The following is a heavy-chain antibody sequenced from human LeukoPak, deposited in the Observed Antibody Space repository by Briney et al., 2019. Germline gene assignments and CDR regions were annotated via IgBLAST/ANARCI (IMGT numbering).Heavy chain of an antibody. CDR3: ARDHYGSGSNPFDY. Sequence: PGGSLRLSCVVSGFSVSNYAMSWVRQAPGKGLEWVANIKQDGSEKYYVDSVKGRFTISRDNAKNSLYLQMNSLRAEDTAVYYCARDHYGSGSNPFDYWGQGTLVTVSS. CDR1: GFSVSNYA. CDR2: IKQDGSEK. V-gene: IGHV3-7*01. J-gene: IGHJ4*02. D-gene: IGHD3-10*01.